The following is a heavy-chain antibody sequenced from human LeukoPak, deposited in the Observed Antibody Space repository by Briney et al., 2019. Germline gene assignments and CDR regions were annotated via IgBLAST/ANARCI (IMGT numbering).Heavy chain of an antibody. Sequence: KPSETLSPTCTVSGGSISSSSYYWAWIRQPPGKGLEWIGSIYYSGSTYYNPSLKSRVTISVDTSKNQFSLKLSSVTAADTAVYYCAREWLVRKDNWFDPWGQGTLVTVSS. CDR1: GGSISSSSYY. CDR3: AREWLVRKDNWFDP. V-gene: IGHV4-39*02. D-gene: IGHD6-19*01. J-gene: IGHJ5*02. CDR2: IYYSGST.